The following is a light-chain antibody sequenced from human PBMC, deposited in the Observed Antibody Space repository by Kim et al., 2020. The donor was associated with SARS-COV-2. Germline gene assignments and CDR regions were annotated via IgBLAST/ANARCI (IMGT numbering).Light chain of an antibody. CDR3: QQSANAPNA. J-gene: IGKJ2*01. CDR2: AAS. CDR1: QNINDN. V-gene: IGKV1-39*01. Sequence: DIQVTQSPSPLFASVGDRVTITCRASQNINDNLYWYQQKPGKAPTLLIYAASSLQSGVPSRFSGSGSGTDFTLTISSLQPEDSATYYCQQSANAPNAFGQGTRLEI.